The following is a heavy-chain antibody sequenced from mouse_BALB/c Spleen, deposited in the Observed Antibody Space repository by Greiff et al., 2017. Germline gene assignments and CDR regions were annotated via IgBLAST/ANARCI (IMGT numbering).Heavy chain of an antibody. CDR1: GFNIKDYY. D-gene: IGHD1-2*01. J-gene: IGHJ3*01. CDR2: IDPENGNT. V-gene: IGHV14-1*02. CDR3: ARPTTAPAWFAY. Sequence: EVQRVESGAELVRPGALVKLSCNASGFNIKDYYMHWVKQRPEQGLEWIGWIDPENGNTIYDPQFQGKASITADTSSNTAYLQLSSLTSEDTAVYYCARPTTAPAWFAYWGQGTLVTVSA.